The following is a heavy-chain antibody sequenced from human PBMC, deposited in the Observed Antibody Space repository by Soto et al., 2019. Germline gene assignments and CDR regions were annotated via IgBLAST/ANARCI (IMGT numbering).Heavy chain of an antibody. D-gene: IGHD1-1*01. J-gene: IGHJ6*02. CDR1: GYSFSTHS. CDR2: INGGNGNT. V-gene: IGHV1-3*01. CDR3: ARGKGMEENYYYYGMDV. Sequence: GASVKVSCKASGYSFSTHSMQWVRQAPGQGLEWMGWINGGNGNTKYSQKFRDRVTITRDASASTGYMELSSLRSEDTAVYYCARGKGMEENYYYYGMDVWGQGTTVTVSS.